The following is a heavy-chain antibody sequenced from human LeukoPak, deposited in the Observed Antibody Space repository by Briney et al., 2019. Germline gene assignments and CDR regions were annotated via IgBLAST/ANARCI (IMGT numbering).Heavy chain of an antibody. CDR1: AFTFSTYE. V-gene: IGHV3-30*01. D-gene: IGHD2-2*01. CDR2: ISSEGRDK. Sequence: GRSLILSCAGSAFTFSTYEMHWVRQAPGKGLEWWAVISSEGRDKDYADSVKGRFTSSRDNSKNTLYLQMNSLRAEDSAVYYCARDRHCSSISCFNAFDIWGQGTVVTVSS. J-gene: IGHJ3*02. CDR3: ARDRHCSSISCFNAFDI.